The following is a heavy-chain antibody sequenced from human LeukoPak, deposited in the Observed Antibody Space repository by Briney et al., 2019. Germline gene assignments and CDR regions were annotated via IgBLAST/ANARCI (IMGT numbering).Heavy chain of an antibody. Sequence: GGSLRLSCAASGFTFSSYWMSWVRQAPGKGLEWVANIKQDGSEKYYVDSVKGRFTISRDNAKNSLYLRMNSLRAEDTAVYYCARDAYSSSSVPKDYFDYWGQGTLVTVSS. CDR3: ARDAYSSSSVPKDYFDY. CDR1: GFTFSSYW. J-gene: IGHJ4*02. D-gene: IGHD6-6*01. CDR2: IKQDGSEK. V-gene: IGHV3-7*01.